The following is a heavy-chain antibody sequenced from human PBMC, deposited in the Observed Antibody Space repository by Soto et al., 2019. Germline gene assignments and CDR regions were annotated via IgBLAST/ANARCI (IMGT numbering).Heavy chain of an antibody. V-gene: IGHV1-18*01. Sequence: GASVKVSCKASGYTFTSYGISWVRQAPGQGLEWMGWISAYNGNTNYAQKLQGRVTMTTDTSTSTAYMELRSLRSDDTAVYYCARAEGRSSGWYMWSWFDPWGQGTLVTVSS. D-gene: IGHD6-19*01. CDR3: ARAEGRSSGWYMWSWFDP. J-gene: IGHJ5*02. CDR1: GYTFTSYG. CDR2: ISAYNGNT.